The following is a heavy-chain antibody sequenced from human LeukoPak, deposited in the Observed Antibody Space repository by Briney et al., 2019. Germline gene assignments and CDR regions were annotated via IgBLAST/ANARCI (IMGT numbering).Heavy chain of an antibody. CDR3: AKPNVGVPLQYFDS. J-gene: IGHJ4*02. D-gene: IGHD1-26*01. V-gene: IGHV3-23*01. CDR1: GVTFSSYA. Sequence: GGSLRLSCAASGVTFSSYALNWVRQAPGKGLEWASGISGSGGSTYYADSVKGRFTISRDSSKNTLYLQMNSLRAEDTAVYYCAKPNVGVPLQYFDSWGQGTLVTVSS. CDR2: ISGSGGST.